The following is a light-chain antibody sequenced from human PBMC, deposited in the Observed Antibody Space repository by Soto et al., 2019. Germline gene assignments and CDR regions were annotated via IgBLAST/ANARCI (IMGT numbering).Light chain of an antibody. CDR3: QQYEAVVT. V-gene: IGKV3-15*01. CDR2: DAS. CDR1: QSISSN. J-gene: IGKJ1*01. Sequence: EIVMTQSPATLSVSPGERATLSFRASQSISSNLAWYQQKPGQAPRLLIYDASTRATGIPARFSGSGSGTDFTLTISSLQSEDFAVYYCQQYEAVVTFGQGTKVDIK.